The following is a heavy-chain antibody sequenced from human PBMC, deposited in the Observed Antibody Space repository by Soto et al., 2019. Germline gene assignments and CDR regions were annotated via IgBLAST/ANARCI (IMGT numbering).Heavy chain of an antibody. Sequence: SETLSLTCTVSGGSISSYYWSWIRQPPGKGLEWIGYIYYSGSTNYNPSLKSRVTISVDTSKNQFSLKLSSVTAADTAVSYCARHITMDPLLLYWGQGTLVTVSS. CDR3: ARHITMDPLLLY. CDR2: IYYSGST. CDR1: GGSISSYY. D-gene: IGHD3-10*01. J-gene: IGHJ4*02. V-gene: IGHV4-59*01.